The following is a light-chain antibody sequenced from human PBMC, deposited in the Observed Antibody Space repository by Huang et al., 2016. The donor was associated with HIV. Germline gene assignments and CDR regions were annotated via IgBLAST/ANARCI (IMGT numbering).Light chain of an antibody. J-gene: IGKJ1*01. CDR3: QQSYSNPRT. Sequence: DIQMTQSPSPLSASVGNRVTITCRASQNIDSYLNWYQQKPGKAPKLLIYGASTLGSGVPSRFSGSGSGTDFTLTVSSLQPEDFATYYCQQSYSNPRTFGQGTKVEVK. V-gene: IGKV1-39*01. CDR2: GAS. CDR1: QNIDSY.